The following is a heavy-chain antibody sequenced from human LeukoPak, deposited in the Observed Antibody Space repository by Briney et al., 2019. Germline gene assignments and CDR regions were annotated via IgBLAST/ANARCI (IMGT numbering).Heavy chain of an antibody. J-gene: IGHJ4*02. Sequence: ASVKVSCKASGYTFTSYYMHWVRQAPGQGLEWMGIINPSGGSTGYAQKFQGRVTMTRDMSTSTVYMELSSLRSEDTAVYYCAGAVAEHQFDYWGQGTLVTVSS. D-gene: IGHD6-19*01. CDR1: GYTFTSYY. CDR2: INPSGGST. V-gene: IGHV1-46*01. CDR3: AGAVAEHQFDY.